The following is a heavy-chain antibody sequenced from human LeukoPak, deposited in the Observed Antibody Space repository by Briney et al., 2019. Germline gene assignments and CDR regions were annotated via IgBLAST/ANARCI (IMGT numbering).Heavy chain of an antibody. D-gene: IGHD2-15*01. J-gene: IGHJ4*02. V-gene: IGHV3-21*01. CDR2: ISSSSRYI. Sequence: PGGSLLLSCAASGFTFSSYSMNWGRQAPGKGLEWVSSISSSSRYIYDADSVKGRFTISRDNAKNSLYLQMNSLRAEDAAVYYCARDPLGYCSGGSCYQPFDYWGQGTLVTVSS. CDR3: ARDPLGYCSGGSCYQPFDY. CDR1: GFTFSSYS.